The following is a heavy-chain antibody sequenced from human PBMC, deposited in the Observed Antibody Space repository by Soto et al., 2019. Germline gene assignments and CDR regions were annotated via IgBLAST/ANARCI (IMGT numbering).Heavy chain of an antibody. J-gene: IGHJ3*02. D-gene: IGHD2-8*01. CDR3: VRNSNDSEDADAFVI. V-gene: IGHV3-33*01. Sequence: GGSLRLSCAASGFTFSQYGMHWVGQAPGRGLEWVAVIYYDGSKKFSADSVRGRFTISRDNFRNTLYLQMDSLRAEDTAVYYCVRNSNDSEDADAFVIWAKGKMVTVSS. CDR2: IYYDGSKK. CDR1: GFTFSQYG.